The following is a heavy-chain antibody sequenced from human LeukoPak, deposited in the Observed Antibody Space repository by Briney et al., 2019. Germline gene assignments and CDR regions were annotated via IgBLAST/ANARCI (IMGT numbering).Heavy chain of an antibody. J-gene: IGHJ4*02. CDR1: GGTFSSYA. CDR2: IIPIFGTA. Sequence: ASVKVSCKASGGTFSSYAISWVRQAPGQGLEWMGGIIPIFGTADYAQKFQGRVTITTDESTSTAYMELSSLRSQDTAVYFCARDCSSTSCYDYWGQGTLVTVSS. D-gene: IGHD2-2*01. CDR3: ARDCSSTSCYDY. V-gene: IGHV1-69*05.